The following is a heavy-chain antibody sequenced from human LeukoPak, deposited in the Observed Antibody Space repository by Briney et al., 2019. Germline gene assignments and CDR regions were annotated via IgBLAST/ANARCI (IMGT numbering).Heavy chain of an antibody. D-gene: IGHD1-26*01. CDR1: GFTFSNAW. V-gene: IGHV3-15*01. CDR2: IKSKIEAVTT. CDR3: TTDDPQWGSNDY. J-gene: IGHJ4*02. Sequence: GGSLRLSCAASGFTFSNAWMSWVRQTPGKGLEWVARIKSKIEAVTTDYAAPVKGRFTILRDDSKNMLYLQMNSLRSDDTAVYYCTTDDPQWGSNDYWGQGTMVTVSS.